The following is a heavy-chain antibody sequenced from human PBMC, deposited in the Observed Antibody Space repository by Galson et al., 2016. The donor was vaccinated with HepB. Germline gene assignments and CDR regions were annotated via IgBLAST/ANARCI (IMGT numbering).Heavy chain of an antibody. CDR2: IYWDDDK. Sequence: PALVKPTQTLTLTCTFSGFSLSTSGVGVGWIRQPPGKALEWLALIYWDDDKRYSPSLKSRLTITKDTSKNQVVLTMTNMDPVDTATYYCAHSDYDFWSGYYTGGGYFDYWGQGTLVTVSP. D-gene: IGHD3-3*01. J-gene: IGHJ4*02. CDR1: GFSLSTSGVG. V-gene: IGHV2-5*02. CDR3: AHSDYDFWSGYYTGGGYFDY.